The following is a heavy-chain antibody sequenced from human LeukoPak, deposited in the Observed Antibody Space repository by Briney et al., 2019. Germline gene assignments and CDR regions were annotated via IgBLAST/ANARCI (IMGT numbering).Heavy chain of an antibody. CDR1: GYTFTSYD. J-gene: IGHJ6*03. CDR3: ARGGGGSYFSSYYYYYMDV. V-gene: IGHV1-8*01. CDR2: MNPNSGNT. Sequence: ASVKVSCKASGYTFTSYDINWVRQATGQGLERMGWMNPNSGNTGYAQKFQGRVTMTRNTSISTAYMELSSLRSEDTAVYYCARGGGGSYFSSYYYYYMDVWGKGTTVTISS. D-gene: IGHD1-26*01.